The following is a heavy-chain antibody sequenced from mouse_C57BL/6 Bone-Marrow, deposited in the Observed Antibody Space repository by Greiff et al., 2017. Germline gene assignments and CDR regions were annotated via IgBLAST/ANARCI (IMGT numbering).Heavy chain of an antibody. Sequence: QVQLQQSGAELARPGASVKLSCKASGYTFTSYGISWVKQRTGQGLEWIGEIYPRSGNTYYNEKFKGKATLPADKSSSTAYMELRSLTSEDSAVYFCARKGIVKGSTTVFITTVVAGYFDVWGTGTTVTVSS. D-gene: IGHD1-1*01. CDR1: GYTFTSYG. CDR3: ARKGIVKGSTTVFITTVVAGYFDV. V-gene: IGHV1-81*01. J-gene: IGHJ1*03. CDR2: IYPRSGNT.